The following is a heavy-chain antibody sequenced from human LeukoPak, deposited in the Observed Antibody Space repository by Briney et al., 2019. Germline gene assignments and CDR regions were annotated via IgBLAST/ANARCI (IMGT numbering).Heavy chain of an antibody. J-gene: IGHJ4*02. CDR1: DGSITDNW. Sequence: SETLSLTCAVSDGSITDNWWSWVRQPPGKGLEWIGEIFHSGGTNYNPSLKSRVTLSIDTSKNQLSLNLNSVTAADTAVYYCARAAAYNLDHWGQGTLVIVSS. D-gene: IGHD6-13*01. CDR3: ARAAAYNLDH. CDR2: IFHSGGT. V-gene: IGHV4-4*02.